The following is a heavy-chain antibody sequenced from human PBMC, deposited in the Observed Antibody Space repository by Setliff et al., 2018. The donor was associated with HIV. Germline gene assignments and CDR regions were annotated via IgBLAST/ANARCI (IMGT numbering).Heavy chain of an antibody. CDR1: GYTLTKLS. V-gene: IGHV1-24*01. J-gene: IGHJ6*02. Sequence: ASVKVSCKVSGYTLTKLSIHWVRQAPGKGLEWMGGFDPEKGETVYAQKLQGRVTMTDDTSTDTAYMELSSLRSEDTVVYFCATVNTVGYNYYGMDVWGQGTTVTVSS. CDR2: FDPEKGET. CDR3: ATVNTVGYNYYGMDV. D-gene: IGHD5-18*01.